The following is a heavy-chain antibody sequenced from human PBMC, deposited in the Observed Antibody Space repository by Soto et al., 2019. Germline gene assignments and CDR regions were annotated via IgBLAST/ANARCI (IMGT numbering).Heavy chain of an antibody. CDR2: IIPIFGTA. V-gene: IGHV1-69*06. D-gene: IGHD3-22*01. J-gene: IGHJ4*02. CDR1: GGTFSSYA. Sequence: SVKVSCKASGGTFSSYAISWVRQAPGQGLEWMGGIIPIFGTANYAQKLQGRVTITADKSTSTAYMELSSLRSEDTAVYYCARDRRVDYYDSSGRFDYWGQGTLVTVCS. CDR3: ARDRRVDYYDSSGRFDY.